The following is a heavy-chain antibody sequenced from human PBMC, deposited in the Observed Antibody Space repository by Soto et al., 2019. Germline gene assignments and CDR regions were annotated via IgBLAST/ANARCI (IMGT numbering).Heavy chain of an antibody. CDR1: GYPYTSYA. Sequence: QVQLVQCGAEVKKPGASVKVSCKASGYPYTSYAISWVRQARGQGLEWMGWISAYNGNTNYAQKLQGRVTMTTDTRTSTAYMQLRSLRSDDTAVYYCARERGYGHYDSGYWGQGTLVTVSS. CDR3: ARERGYGHYDSGY. J-gene: IGHJ4*02. V-gene: IGHV1-18*01. CDR2: ISAYNGNT. D-gene: IGHD4-17*01.